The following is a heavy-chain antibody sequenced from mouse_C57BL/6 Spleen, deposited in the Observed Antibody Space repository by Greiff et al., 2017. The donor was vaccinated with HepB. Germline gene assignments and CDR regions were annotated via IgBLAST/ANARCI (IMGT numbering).Heavy chain of an antibody. CDR3: ARQGCYGKAWFAY. Sequence: QVQLQQPGTELVKPGASVKLSCKASGYTFTSYWMHWVKQRPGQGLEWIGNINPSNGGTNYNEKFKSKATLTVDKSSSTAYMQLSSLPSEDSAVYYWARQGCYGKAWFAYWGQGTLVTVSA. D-gene: IGHD1-1*01. CDR2: INPSNGGT. CDR1: GYTFTSYW. V-gene: IGHV1-53*01. J-gene: IGHJ3*01.